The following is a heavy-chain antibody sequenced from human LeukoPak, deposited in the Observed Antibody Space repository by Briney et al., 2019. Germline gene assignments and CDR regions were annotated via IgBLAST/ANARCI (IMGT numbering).Heavy chain of an antibody. CDR2: ISGSGGST. CDR3: RSYDSSGWYEDY. Sequence: GGSLRLSCAASGFTFNSYSMTWVRQAPGKGLEWVSAISGSGGSTYYADSVKGRFTISRDNSKNTLYLQMNSLRAEDTAVYYCRSYDSSGWYEDYWGQGTLVTVSS. J-gene: IGHJ4*02. D-gene: IGHD6-19*01. CDR1: GFTFNSYS. V-gene: IGHV3-23*01.